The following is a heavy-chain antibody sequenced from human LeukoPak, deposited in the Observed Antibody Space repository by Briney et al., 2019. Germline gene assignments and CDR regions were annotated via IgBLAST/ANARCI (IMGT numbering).Heavy chain of an antibody. CDR1: GFTLSTRH. Sequence: GGSLRLSCAASGFTLSTRHMTWVRQAPEKGVEWVSLTYSAGFTYYPDSVKGRFTVSRDIAKNTVFLQMNSLRVDDTAVYYCARGGGHQPTYYQYLDVWGKGTTVTVS. J-gene: IGHJ6*03. D-gene: IGHD1-14*01. CDR3: ARGGGHQPTYYQYLDV. CDR2: TYSAGFT. V-gene: IGHV3-53*01.